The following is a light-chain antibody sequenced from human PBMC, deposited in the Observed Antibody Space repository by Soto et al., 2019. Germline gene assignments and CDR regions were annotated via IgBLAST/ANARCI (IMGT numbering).Light chain of an antibody. J-gene: IGKJ1*01. V-gene: IGKV3-20*01. Sequence: VVTNKQDTLSLSPVEGATVACRGSQSISSNFLAWYQQKRGQAPRLLIHGASNRATGIPDRFSGSGSGTDFTLTIIRLEPEDFAVYYCQQYGGSPRTFGQGTKVDIK. CDR1: QSISSNF. CDR2: GAS. CDR3: QQYGGSPRT.